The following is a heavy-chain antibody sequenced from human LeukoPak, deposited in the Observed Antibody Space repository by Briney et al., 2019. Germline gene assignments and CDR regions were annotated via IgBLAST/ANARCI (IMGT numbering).Heavy chain of an antibody. J-gene: IGHJ4*02. CDR2: MYTTGSS. CDR1: GGSLNNYY. D-gene: IGHD1-26*01. Sequence: SETLSLTCTVSGGSLNNYYWSWIRQPAGKGLEFIGRMYTTGSSTYNASLESRATLSLDTSKNQFSLKLTSVTAADTAVYYCARGKTVGATALDYWGRGTLITVSS. CDR3: ARGKTVGATALDY. V-gene: IGHV4-4*07.